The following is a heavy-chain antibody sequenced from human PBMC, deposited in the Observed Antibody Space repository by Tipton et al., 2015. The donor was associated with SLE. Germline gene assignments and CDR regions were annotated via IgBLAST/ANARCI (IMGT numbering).Heavy chain of an antibody. J-gene: IGHJ4*02. D-gene: IGHD3-16*01. Sequence: SLRLSCAASGFTFSSYEMNWVRQAPGKGLEWVSYISSSSSYTNYADSVKGRITISRDNAKKSLYLQMNSLRAEDTAVYYCARSGRGLGDSLDYWGQGTLVTVSP. V-gene: IGHV3-48*03. CDR1: GFTFSSYE. CDR2: ISSSSSYT. CDR3: ARSGRGLGDSLDY.